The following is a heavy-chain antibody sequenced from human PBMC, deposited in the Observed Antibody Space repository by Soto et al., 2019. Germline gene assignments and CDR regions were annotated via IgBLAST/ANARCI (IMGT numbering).Heavy chain of an antibody. Sequence: VQLVQSGAEVKKPGAAVKVSCKASGYTFSSYGINWVRQAPGQGLEWMGWISGYNGNTNYAQKFQDRVTMTTDTSASTAYMELWSLRSDDTAMYYCARDHSSSWHDFDSWGQGTLVTVSS. CDR2: ISGYNGNT. D-gene: IGHD6-13*01. J-gene: IGHJ4*02. V-gene: IGHV1-18*01. CDR1: GYTFSSYG. CDR3: ARDHSSSWHDFDS.